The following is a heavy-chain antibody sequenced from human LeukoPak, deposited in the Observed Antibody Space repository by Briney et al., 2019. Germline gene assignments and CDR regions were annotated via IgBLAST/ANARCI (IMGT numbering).Heavy chain of an antibody. CDR2: INHSRST. J-gene: IGHJ4*02. CDR3: ARGDGPMVRGVNEFDY. D-gene: IGHD3-10*01. CDR1: GGSFSGYY. V-gene: IGHV4-34*01. Sequence: PSETLSLTCAVYGGSFSGYYWSWIRQPPGKGLEWIGEINHSRSTNYNPSPKSRVTISVDTSKNQFSLKLSSVTAADTAVYYCARGDGPMVRGVNEFDYWGQGTLVTVSS.